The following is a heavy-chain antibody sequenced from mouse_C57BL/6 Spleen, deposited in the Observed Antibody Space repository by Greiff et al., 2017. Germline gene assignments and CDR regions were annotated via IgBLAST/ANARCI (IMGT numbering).Heavy chain of an antibody. CDR1: GYSFTGYY. Sequence: EVQLQQSGPELVKPGASVKISCKASGYSFTGYYMNWVKQSPEKSLEWIGELNPSTGGTTFNQTFKAKATLTVDKSSSTAYMQHKGVTSEDSAVYYCARWGEGAYWGPGTVVTVSA. V-gene: IGHV1-42*01. CDR3: ARWGEGAY. J-gene: IGHJ3*01. CDR2: LNPSTGGT.